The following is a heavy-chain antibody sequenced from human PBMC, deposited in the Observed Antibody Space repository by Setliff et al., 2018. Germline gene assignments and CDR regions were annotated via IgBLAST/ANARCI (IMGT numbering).Heavy chain of an antibody. V-gene: IGHV3-21*01. J-gene: IGHJ6*02. CDR1: GFTINRYS. CDR3: AREEILTGYYNYYYGMDV. Sequence: GGSLRLSCAVTGFTINRYSMNWVRQAPGKGLEWVSSIRSSSGNIYYADSVKGRFTTSRDNAKNSLYLQMNSLRAEDTAVYYCAREEILTGYYNYYYGMDVWGQGTTVTVSS. D-gene: IGHD3-9*01. CDR2: IRSSSGNI.